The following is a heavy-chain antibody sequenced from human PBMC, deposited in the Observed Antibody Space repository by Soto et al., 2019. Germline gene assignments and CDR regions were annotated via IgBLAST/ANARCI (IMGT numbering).Heavy chain of an antibody. CDR1: GGSISSGGYY. CDR3: ARDPSPGYYKQWGMDV. D-gene: IGHD1-26*01. V-gene: IGHV4-31*03. J-gene: IGHJ6*02. CDR2: IYYSGST. Sequence: QVQLQESGPGLVKPSQTLSLTCTVSGGSISSGGYYWSWIRQHPGKGLEWIGYIYYSGSTYYNPSLKSRVTISVDTSKNQFSLKLSSVTAADTAVYYCARDPSPGYYKQWGMDVRGQGTTVTVSS.